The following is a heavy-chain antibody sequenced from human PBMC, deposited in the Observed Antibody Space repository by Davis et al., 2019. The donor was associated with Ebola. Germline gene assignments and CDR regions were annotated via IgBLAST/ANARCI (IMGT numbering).Heavy chain of an antibody. Sequence: PGGSLRLSCAASGFTFSSYGMHWVRQAPGKGLEWVAVISYDGSNKYYADSVKGRFTISRDNSKNTLYLQMNSLRAEDTAVYYCAKACYDTHLMEYFQHWGQGTLVTVSS. CDR1: GFTFSSYG. CDR2: ISYDGSNK. V-gene: IGHV3-30*18. J-gene: IGHJ1*01. D-gene: IGHD3-3*01. CDR3: AKACYDTHLMEYFQH.